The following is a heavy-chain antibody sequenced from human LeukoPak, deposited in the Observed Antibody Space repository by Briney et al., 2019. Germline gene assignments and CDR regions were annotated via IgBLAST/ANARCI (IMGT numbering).Heavy chain of an antibody. CDR1: GGSISSYY. D-gene: IGHD4-17*01. CDR3: ARAHDYGDYEFDP. V-gene: IGHV4-59*01. Sequence: SETLSLTCTVSGGSISSYYWSWIRQPPGKGLEWIGYIYYSGSTNYNPSLKSRVTISVDTSKNQFSLKLSSVTAADTAVYYCARAHDYGDYEFDPWGQGTLVTVSS. J-gene: IGHJ5*02. CDR2: IYYSGST.